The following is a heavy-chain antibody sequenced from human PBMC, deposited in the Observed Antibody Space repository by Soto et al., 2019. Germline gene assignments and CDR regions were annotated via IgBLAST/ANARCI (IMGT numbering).Heavy chain of an antibody. CDR3: AKGPMGYYDSSALGLFWFDP. V-gene: IGHV3-23*01. D-gene: IGHD3-22*01. CDR1: GFTFSSYA. CDR2: ISGSGGST. J-gene: IGHJ5*02. Sequence: GGSLRLSCAASGFTFSSYAMSWVRQAPGKGLEWVSAISGSGGSTYYADSVKGRFTISRDNSKNTLYLQMNSLRAEDTAVYYCAKGPMGYYDSSALGLFWFDPWGQGTLVTVSS.